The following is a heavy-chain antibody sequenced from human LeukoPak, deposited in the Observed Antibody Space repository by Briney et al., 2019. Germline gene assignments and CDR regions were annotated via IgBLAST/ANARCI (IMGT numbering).Heavy chain of an antibody. CDR3: ARDQGKDSSGSPYPGSGSAGVYNWFDP. CDR1: GYTFTSYY. Sequence: ASVKVSCKASGYTFTSYYMHWVRQAPGQGLEWMGIINPSGGSTSYAQKFQGRVTMTRDMSTSTVYMELSSLRSEDTAVYYCARDQGKDSSGSPYPGSGSAGVYNWFDPWGQGTLVTVSS. CDR2: INPSGGST. V-gene: IGHV1-46*01. J-gene: IGHJ5*02. D-gene: IGHD3-22*01.